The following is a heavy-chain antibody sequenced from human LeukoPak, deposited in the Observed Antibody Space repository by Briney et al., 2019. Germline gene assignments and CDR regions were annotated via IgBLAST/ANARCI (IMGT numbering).Heavy chain of an antibody. J-gene: IGHJ4*02. CDR1: GFTFSSYD. Sequence: GSLRLSCAASGFTFSSYDMHWVRQATGKGLEWVSTIDTAGDTYYPGSVKGRFTISRENAKNSLYLQMNSLRAGDTAVYYCTRSSSGWYYFDYWGQGALVTVSS. D-gene: IGHD6-19*01. CDR3: TRSSSGWYYFDY. CDR2: IDTAGDT. V-gene: IGHV3-13*01.